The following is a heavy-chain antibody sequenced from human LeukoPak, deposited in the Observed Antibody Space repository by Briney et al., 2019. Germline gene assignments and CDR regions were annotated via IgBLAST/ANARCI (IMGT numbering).Heavy chain of an antibody. CDR2: IIPIFGTA. J-gene: IGHJ6*03. Sequence: SVKVSCKASGGTFSSYAISWVRQAPGQGLEWMGGIIPIFGTANYAQKFQGRVTITTDESTSTAYMELSSLRSEDTAVYYCARVPETWSGYYEYYYYYLEVWGKGTTVTVSS. V-gene: IGHV1-69*05. CDR1: GGTFSSYA. D-gene: IGHD3-3*01. CDR3: ARVPETWSGYYEYYYYYLEV.